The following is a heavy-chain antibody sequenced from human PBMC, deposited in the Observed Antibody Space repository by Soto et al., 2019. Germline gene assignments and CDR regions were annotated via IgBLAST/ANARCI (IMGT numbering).Heavy chain of an antibody. CDR1: GGTFSSYA. D-gene: IGHD2-2*02. CDR2: IIPIFGTA. CDR3: ARALWHSLSGRAAIQGY. V-gene: IGHV1-69*12. Sequence: QVQLVQSGAEVKKPGSSVKVSCKASGGTFSSYAISWVRHAPGQGLEWMGGIIPIFGTANYAQKFQGRVTITADESTSSAYKELSSLRSEDTAVYYCARALWHSLSGRAAIQGYWGQGTLVTVSS. J-gene: IGHJ4*02.